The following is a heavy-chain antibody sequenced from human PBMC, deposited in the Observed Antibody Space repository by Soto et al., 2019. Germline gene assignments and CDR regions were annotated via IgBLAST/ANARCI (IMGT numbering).Heavy chain of an antibody. CDR3: ASTPAPPLLWFGELSFREPGLFDY. V-gene: IGHV3-21*01. CDR1: GFTFSSYS. Sequence: GGSLRLSCAASGFTFSSYSMNWVRQAPGKGLEWVSSISSSSSYIYYADSVKGRFTISRDNAKNSLYLQMNSLRAEDTAVYYCASTPAPPLLWFGELSFREPGLFDYWGQGTLVTVSS. D-gene: IGHD3-10*01. CDR2: ISSSSSYI. J-gene: IGHJ4*02.